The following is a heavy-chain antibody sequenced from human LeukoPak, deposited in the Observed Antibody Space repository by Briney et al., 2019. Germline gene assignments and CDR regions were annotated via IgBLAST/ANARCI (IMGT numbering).Heavy chain of an antibody. CDR2: IYYSGST. CDR3: ARVSVGAAAVDY. D-gene: IGHD6-13*01. J-gene: IGHJ4*02. Sequence: SETLSLTCTVSGGSISSGGYYWSWIRQPPGKGLEWIGYIYYSGSTYYNPSLKSRVTISVDTSKNQFSLKLSSVTAADTAVYYCARVSVGAAAVDYWGQGTLVTVSS. V-gene: IGHV4-30-4*08. CDR1: GGSISSGGYY.